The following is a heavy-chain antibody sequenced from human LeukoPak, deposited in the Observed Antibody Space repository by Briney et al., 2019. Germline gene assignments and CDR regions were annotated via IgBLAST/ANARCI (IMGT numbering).Heavy chain of an antibody. J-gene: IGHJ4*02. CDR1: GFIFSNVW. CDR3: TTDPRNGYYFDY. V-gene: IGHV3-15*01. D-gene: IGHD1-1*01. Sequence: GGSLRLSCAVSGFIFSNVWMSWVCQAPGKGLEWVGRIKSKTDGGTTDYAAPVKGRFTISRDDSKNTLYLQLNSLNTADTAVYYCTTDPRNGYYFDYWGQGTLVTVSS. CDR2: IKSKTDGGTT.